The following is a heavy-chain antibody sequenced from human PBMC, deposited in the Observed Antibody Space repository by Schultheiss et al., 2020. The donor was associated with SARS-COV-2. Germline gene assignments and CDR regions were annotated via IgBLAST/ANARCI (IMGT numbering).Heavy chain of an antibody. V-gene: IGHV4-38-2*01. Sequence: SQTLSLTCAVSGYSISSGYYWGWIRQPPGKGLEWIGEIYHSGSTNYNPSLKSRVTISVDTSKNQFSLKLSSVTAADTAVYYCARMGGQWLAYYYFDFWGQGTLVTVSS. CDR2: IYHSGST. J-gene: IGHJ4*02. CDR1: GYSISSGYY. CDR3: ARMGGQWLAYYYFDF. D-gene: IGHD6-19*01.